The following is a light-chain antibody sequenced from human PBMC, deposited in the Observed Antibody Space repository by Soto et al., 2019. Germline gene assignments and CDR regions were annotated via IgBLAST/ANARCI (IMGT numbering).Light chain of an antibody. CDR3: MQDLQTPFT. CDR2: LGS. CDR1: QSLLHSNGYNY. Sequence: DIVMTQSPLSLPVTPGEPASISCRSSQSLLHSNGYNYLDWYLQKPGQSPQLLIYLGSNRASGVPERFSGSGSGTDFTLKISRVEAEDVGVYYCMQDLQTPFTFGPGTKVDIK. V-gene: IGKV2-28*01. J-gene: IGKJ3*01.